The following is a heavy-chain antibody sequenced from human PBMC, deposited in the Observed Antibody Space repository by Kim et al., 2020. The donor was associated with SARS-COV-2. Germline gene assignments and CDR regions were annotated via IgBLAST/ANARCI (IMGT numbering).Heavy chain of an antibody. Sequence: GGSLRLSCVASGFTFSSYWMHWVRQAPGKGLVWIARIERDGSRTMYADSVEGRFTISRDNAKNTLYLQMNSVRAEDTAVYYCARETATGGQHYFYYWGLG. J-gene: IGHJ4*02. CDR1: GFTFSSYW. V-gene: IGHV3-74*03. CDR2: IERDGSRT. CDR3: ARETATGGQHYFYY. D-gene: IGHD2-15*01.